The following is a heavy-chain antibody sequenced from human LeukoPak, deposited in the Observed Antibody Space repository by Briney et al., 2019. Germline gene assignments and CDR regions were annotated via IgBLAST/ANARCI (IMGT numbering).Heavy chain of an antibody. CDR2: ISWNSGSI. V-gene: IGHV3-9*03. CDR1: GFRFSSYA. J-gene: IGHJ3*02. CDR3: AKDDRGAFDI. Sequence: GGSLRLSCAASGFRFSSYAMSWVRQAPGKGLEWVSGISWNSGSIGYADSVKGRFTISRDNAKNSLYLQMNSLRAEDMALYYCAKDDRGAFDIWGQGTMVTVSS.